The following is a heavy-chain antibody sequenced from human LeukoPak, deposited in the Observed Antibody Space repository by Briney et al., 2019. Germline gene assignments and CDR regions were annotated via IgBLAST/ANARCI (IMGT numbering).Heavy chain of an antibody. Sequence: SETLSLTCTVSGGSISNSNNYWGWIRQPPGKGLEWIATIYYSGSTYYNPSLKSRVTISVDTSEIQFSLNLTSVTAADTAIYYCARGLASGYPPIPFDYWGQGTQVTVSS. CDR3: ARGLASGYPPIPFDY. V-gene: IGHV4-39*07. CDR1: GGSISNSNNY. J-gene: IGHJ4*02. D-gene: IGHD3-3*01. CDR2: IYYSGST.